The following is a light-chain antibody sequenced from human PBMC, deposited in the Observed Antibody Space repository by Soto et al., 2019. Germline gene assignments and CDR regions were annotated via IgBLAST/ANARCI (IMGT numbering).Light chain of an antibody. V-gene: IGKV3-20*01. J-gene: IGKJ4*01. Sequence: EIVLTQSPGTLSLSPGERATLSCRASQSVSSSYLAWYQRKPGQAPRLLIYGASSRATGIPDRFSGSGSGTDFTLTISRLEPEDFAVYYCQQSGSSPGTFGGGTKVEIK. CDR3: QQSGSSPGT. CDR1: QSVSSSY. CDR2: GAS.